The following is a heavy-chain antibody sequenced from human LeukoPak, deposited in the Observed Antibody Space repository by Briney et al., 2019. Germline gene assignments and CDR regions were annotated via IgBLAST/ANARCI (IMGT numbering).Heavy chain of an antibody. CDR3: ARDYGDFRTCDY. D-gene: IGHD4-17*01. CDR2: TYYRSTWYN. J-gene: IGHJ4*02. CDR1: GDSVSSNSAA. V-gene: IGHV6-1*01. Sequence: SQTLSLTCAISGDSVSSNSAAWNWIRQSPSRGLEWLGRTYYRSTWYNDSALSVRSRITISPDTSKNQFSLHLNSVTPEDTAVYYCARDYGDFRTCDYWGQGTLVTVSS.